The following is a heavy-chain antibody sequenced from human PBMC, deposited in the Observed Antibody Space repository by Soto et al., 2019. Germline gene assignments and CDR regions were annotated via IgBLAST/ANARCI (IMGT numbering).Heavy chain of an antibody. V-gene: IGHV4-59*08. CDR3: ARLRRSYYDSSGYILYYYYGMDV. D-gene: IGHD3-22*01. CDR2: IYYSGST. CDR1: GGSISSYY. J-gene: IGHJ6*02. Sequence: QVQLQESGPGLVKPSETLSLTCTVSGGSISSYYWSWIRQPPGKGLEWIGYIYYSGSTNYNPSLKRRVVISVNPSGTQFSLKVSSVTEADTAVYYCARLRRSYYDSSGYILYYYYGMDVWGQGTTVTVSS.